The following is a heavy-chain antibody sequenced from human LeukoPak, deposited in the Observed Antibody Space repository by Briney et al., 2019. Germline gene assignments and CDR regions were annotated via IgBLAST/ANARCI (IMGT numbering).Heavy chain of an antibody. CDR3: ARSNWNYGNWFDP. CDR2: IYYSGST. CDR1: GGSISSSSYY. J-gene: IGHJ5*02. Sequence: PSETLSLTCTVSGGSISSSSYYWGWIRQPPGKGLEWIGSIYYSGSTYFNPSLKSRVTISVDSSKNQFSLRLTSVTAADTAVYYCARSNWNYGNWFDPWGQGTLVTVSS. D-gene: IGHD1-7*01. V-gene: IGHV4-39*01.